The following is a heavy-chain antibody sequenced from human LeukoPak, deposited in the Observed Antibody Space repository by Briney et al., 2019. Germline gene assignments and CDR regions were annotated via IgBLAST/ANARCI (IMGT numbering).Heavy chain of an antibody. D-gene: IGHD3-22*01. J-gene: IGHJ4*02. V-gene: IGHV1-69*13. CDR3: ARPTYYYDSGRRALDY. CDR1: GGTFSSYA. Sequence: SVKASCKASGGTFSSYAISWVRQAPGQGLEWMGGIIPIFGTANYAQKFQGRVTITADESTSTAYMELSSLRSEDTAVYYCARPTYYYDSGRRALDYWGQGTLVTVSS. CDR2: IIPIFGTA.